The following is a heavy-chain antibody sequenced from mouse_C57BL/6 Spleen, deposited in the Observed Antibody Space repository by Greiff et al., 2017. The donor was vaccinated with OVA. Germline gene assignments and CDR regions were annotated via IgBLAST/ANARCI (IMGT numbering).Heavy chain of an antibody. J-gene: IGHJ4*01. CDR1: GFTFSSYA. CDR3: AREESNPYYYARDY. V-gene: IGHV5-4*01. D-gene: IGHD2-5*01. Sequence: EVKLVESGGGLVKPGGSLKLSCAASGFTFSSYAMSWVRQTPEKRLEWVATISDGGSYTYYPDNVKGRFTISRDNAKNNLYLQMSHLKSEDTAMYYCAREESNPYYYARDYWGQGTSVTVSS. CDR2: ISDGGSYT.